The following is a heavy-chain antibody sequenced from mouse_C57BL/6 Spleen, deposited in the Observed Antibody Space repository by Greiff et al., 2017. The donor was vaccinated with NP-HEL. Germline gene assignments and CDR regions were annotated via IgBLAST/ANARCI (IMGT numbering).Heavy chain of an antibody. V-gene: IGHV1-26*01. J-gene: IGHJ3*01. D-gene: IGHD1-1*01. CDR2: INPNNGGT. CDR1: GYTFTDYY. Sequence: EVQLQQSGPELVKPGASVKISCKASGYTFTDYYMNWVKQSHGKSLEWIGDINPNNGGTSYNQKFKGKATLTVDKSSSTAYMELRSLTSEDSAVYYCARSSSYGSCAYWGQGTLVTVSA. CDR3: ARSSSYGSCAY.